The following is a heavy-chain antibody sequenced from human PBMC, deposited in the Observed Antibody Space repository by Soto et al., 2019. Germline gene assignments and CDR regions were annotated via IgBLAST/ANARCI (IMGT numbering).Heavy chain of an antibody. V-gene: IGHV1-2*02. Sequence: QVQLVQSGAEVKKPGASVKVSCKASGYTFTGYYMHWVRQAPGQGLEWMGWINPNNGDTTYAQRFQGRVTVPRDTASSAADMELRRLTSDDTAVYYCGREERNGFDSWGQGTLVTVSS. CDR2: INPNNGDT. CDR3: GREERNGFDS. J-gene: IGHJ5*01. CDR1: GYTFTGYY.